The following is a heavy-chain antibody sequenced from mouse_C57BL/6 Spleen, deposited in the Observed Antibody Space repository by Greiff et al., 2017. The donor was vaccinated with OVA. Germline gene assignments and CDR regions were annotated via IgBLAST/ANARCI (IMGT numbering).Heavy chain of an antibody. Sequence: EVKLVESGGGLVQPGESLKLSCESNEYEFPSHDMSWVRKTPEKRLELVAAINSDGGRTYYPDTMEKRFIISRDNTKKTLYLQMSCLRSDDTSFYYWARHYCDVSGIAYWGQGTLVTVSA. J-gene: IGHJ3*01. CDR2: INSDGGRT. V-gene: IGHV5-2*01. CDR1: EYEFPSHD. CDR3: ARHYCDVSGIAY. D-gene: IGHD2-13*01.